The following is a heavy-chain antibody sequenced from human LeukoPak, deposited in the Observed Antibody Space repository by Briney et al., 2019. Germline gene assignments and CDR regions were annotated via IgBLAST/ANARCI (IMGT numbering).Heavy chain of an antibody. J-gene: IGHJ4*02. CDR2: ISWNSGSI. D-gene: IGHD3-3*01. Sequence: GRSLRLSCAASGFTFVDYAMHWVRQAPGKGLEWVSGISWNSGSIGYADSVKGRFTISRDNAKNSLYLQMNSLRAEDMALYYCAKGVLRFLEWLFDYWGQGTLVTVSS. CDR3: AKGVLRFLEWLFDY. CDR1: GFTFVDYA. V-gene: IGHV3-9*03.